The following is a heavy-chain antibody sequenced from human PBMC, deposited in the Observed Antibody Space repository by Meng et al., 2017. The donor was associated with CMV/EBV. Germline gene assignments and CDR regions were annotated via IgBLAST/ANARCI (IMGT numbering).Heavy chain of an antibody. CDR1: GYSFTSYW. J-gene: IGHJ6*02. V-gene: IGHV1-2*02. Sequence: ASVKVSCKGSGYSFTSYWIGWVRQAPGQGLEWMGWINPNSGGTNYAQKFQGRVTMTRDTSISTAYMELSRLRSDDTAVYYCAREQRRYDFWMGYRDYYYGMDVWGQGTTVTVSS. D-gene: IGHD3-3*01. CDR2: INPNSGGT. CDR3: AREQRRYDFWMGYRDYYYGMDV.